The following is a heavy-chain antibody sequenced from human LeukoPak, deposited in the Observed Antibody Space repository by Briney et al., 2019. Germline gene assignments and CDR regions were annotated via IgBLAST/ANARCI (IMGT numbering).Heavy chain of an antibody. V-gene: IGHV3-23*01. CDR1: GFTFGSYA. CDR3: AKDIRRGSGTHYYYYGMDV. CDR2: ISGRGINT. D-gene: IGHD3-10*01. Sequence: GGSLRLSCAASGFTFGSYAVSWVRQAPGKGLEWVSAISGRGINTYYAASVKGRFDISRDNSRDTVYLQMNSLRAEDTAIYYCAKDIRRGSGTHYYYYGMDVWGQGTAVTVSS. J-gene: IGHJ6*02.